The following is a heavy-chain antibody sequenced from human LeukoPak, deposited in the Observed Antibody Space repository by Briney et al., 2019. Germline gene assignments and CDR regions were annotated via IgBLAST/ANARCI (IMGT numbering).Heavy chain of an antibody. V-gene: IGHV3-23*01. CDR1: GFTFSSYA. CDR3: AKVMERGQQVITDVIDV. Sequence: GGSLRLSCAASGFTFSSYAMSWVRLAPGKGLERVSSISGSGSSTYFADSVKGRFTISRDNSKNTLYLHMNSLRAEDTAVYYCAKVMERGQQVITDVIDVWGQGTVVTVSS. D-gene: IGHD6-13*01. CDR2: ISGSGSST. J-gene: IGHJ3*01.